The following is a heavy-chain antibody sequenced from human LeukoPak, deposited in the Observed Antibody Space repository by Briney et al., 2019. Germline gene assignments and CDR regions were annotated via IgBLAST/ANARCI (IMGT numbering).Heavy chain of an antibody. Sequence: SVKVSCKASGGTFSSYAISWVRQAPGQGLEWMGRIIPIFGIANYAQKFQGRDTITADKSTSTAYMELSSLRSEDTAVYYCARGPKWELHPVFDYWGQGTLVTVSS. CDR2: IIPIFGIA. V-gene: IGHV1-69*04. CDR3: ARGPKWELHPVFDY. J-gene: IGHJ4*02. CDR1: GGTFSSYA. D-gene: IGHD1-26*01.